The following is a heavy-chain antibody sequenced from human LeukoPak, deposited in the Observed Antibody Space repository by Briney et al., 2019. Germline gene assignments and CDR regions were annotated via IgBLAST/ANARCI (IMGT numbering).Heavy chain of an antibody. CDR2: ISGSGGRT. J-gene: IGHJ3*02. D-gene: IGHD1-26*01. V-gene: IGHV3-23*01. CDR3: AKGSREWELLDAFDI. Sequence: GGSQRLSCAASGFTFSSYGMSWVRQAPGKGLEWVSGISGSGGRTDCADSAKGRFIISRDNAKNTLFLQMNSLRAEDTAVYYCAKGSREWELLDAFDIWGQGTMVTVSS. CDR1: GFTFSSYG.